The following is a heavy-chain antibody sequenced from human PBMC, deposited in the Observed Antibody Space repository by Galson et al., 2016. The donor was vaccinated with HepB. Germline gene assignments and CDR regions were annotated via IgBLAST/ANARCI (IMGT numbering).Heavy chain of an antibody. CDR3: ARRDSFGWKYVGERREDEFDP. J-gene: IGHJ5*02. CDR2: IDPHNGGT. Sequence: SVKVSCKASGYTFTAYHIHWVRQAPGQGLEWMGWIDPHNGGTESAQEFRGRVTMTRDTSGRTAYMELRRLTSDDTAVYYCARRDSFGWKYVGERREDEFDPWGQGTLVTASS. D-gene: IGHD1-7*01. CDR1: GYTFTAYH. V-gene: IGHV1-2*02.